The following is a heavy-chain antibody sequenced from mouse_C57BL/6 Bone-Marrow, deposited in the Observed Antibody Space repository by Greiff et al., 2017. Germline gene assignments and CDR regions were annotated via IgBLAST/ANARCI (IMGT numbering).Heavy chain of an antibody. Sequence: VQLQESGAELVRPGTSVKLSCKASGYTFTSYWMHWVKQRPGQGLEWIGVIDPSDSYTNYNQKFKGKATLTVDTSSSTAYMQLSSLTSEDSAVYYCARKEEYYYGSSYNYAMDYWGQGTSVTVSS. CDR2: IDPSDSYT. CDR1: GYTFTSYW. D-gene: IGHD1-1*01. V-gene: IGHV1-59*01. J-gene: IGHJ4*01. CDR3: ARKEEYYYGSSYNYAMDY.